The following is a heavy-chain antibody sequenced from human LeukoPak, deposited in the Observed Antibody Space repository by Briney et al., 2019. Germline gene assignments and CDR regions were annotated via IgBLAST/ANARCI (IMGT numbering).Heavy chain of an antibody. D-gene: IGHD4-17*01. Sequence: GASVKVSCKASGGTFSSYAISWVRQAPGKGLEWMGGFDPEDGETIYAQKFQGRVTMTEDTSTDTAYMELSSLRSEDTAVYYCATAFPPSTVTTGVGYWGQGTLVTVSS. V-gene: IGHV1-24*01. J-gene: IGHJ4*02. CDR2: FDPEDGET. CDR1: GGTFSSYA. CDR3: ATAFPPSTVTTGVGY.